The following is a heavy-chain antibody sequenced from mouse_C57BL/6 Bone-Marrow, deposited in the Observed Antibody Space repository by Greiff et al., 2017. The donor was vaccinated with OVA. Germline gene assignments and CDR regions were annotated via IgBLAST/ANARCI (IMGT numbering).Heavy chain of an antibody. V-gene: IGHV1-7*01. CDR3: ARSPYYYGSSPSYWYFDV. Sequence: VQVVESGAELAKPGASVKLSCKASGYTFTSYWMHWVKQRPGQGLEWIGYINPSSGYTKYNQKFKDKATLTADKSSSTAYMQLSSLTYEDSAVYYCARSPYYYGSSPSYWYFDVWGTGTTVTVSS. D-gene: IGHD1-1*01. CDR1: GYTFTSYW. J-gene: IGHJ1*03. CDR2: INPSSGYT.